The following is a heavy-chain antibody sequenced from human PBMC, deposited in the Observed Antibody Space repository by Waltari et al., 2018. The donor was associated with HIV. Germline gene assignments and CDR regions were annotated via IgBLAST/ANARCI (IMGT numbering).Heavy chain of an antibody. D-gene: IGHD5-12*01. Sequence: QVQLQESGPGLVKPSQTLSLTCTVSGGSISSGSYHWSWLRQPAGKGREWIGRLYTSGTTDYNPSLKSRATISGDTSKNQFSLKLSSVTAADTAVYYCARAVVGGYDLGNNWFDPWGQGTLVTVSS. V-gene: IGHV4-61*02. CDR1: GGSISSGSYH. CDR3: ARAVVGGYDLGNNWFDP. J-gene: IGHJ5*02. CDR2: LYTSGTT.